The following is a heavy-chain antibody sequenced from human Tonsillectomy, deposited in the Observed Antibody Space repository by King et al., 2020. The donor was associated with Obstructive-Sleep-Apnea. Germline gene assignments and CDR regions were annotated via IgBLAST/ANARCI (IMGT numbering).Heavy chain of an antibody. Sequence: QVQLVQSGAEVKKPGASVKVSCKASGYTFTTCAIHWVRQAPGQRLEWMGWVHAGNNNTKYSQKFQGRVTITRDTAASTAYMELSSLRSEDTAVYYCARDIKGSYSPYWFDPWGQGTLVTVSS. CDR2: VHAGNNNT. D-gene: IGHD1-26*01. CDR1: GYTFTTCA. CDR3: ARDIKGSYSPYWFDP. V-gene: IGHV1-3*01. J-gene: IGHJ5*02.